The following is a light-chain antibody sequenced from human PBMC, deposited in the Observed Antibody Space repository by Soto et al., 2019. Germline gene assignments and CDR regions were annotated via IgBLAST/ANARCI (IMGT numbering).Light chain of an antibody. V-gene: IGLV2-14*02. CDR1: SSDVGSYEF. CDR3: SSFTSRFTFV. Sequence: QSVLTQPDSVSGSLGQSITISCAGTSSDVGSYEFVSWYQQVPGKAPKLVIYEGSKWPSGVSNRFSGSKSGNTASPTISGLQAEDEADYYCSSFTSRFTFVFGTGTKVTVL. J-gene: IGLJ1*01. CDR2: EGS.